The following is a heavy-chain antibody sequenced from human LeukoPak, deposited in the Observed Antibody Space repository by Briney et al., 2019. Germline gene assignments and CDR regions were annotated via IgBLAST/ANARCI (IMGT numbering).Heavy chain of an antibody. CDR3: ARDVEQWLTKWCFDY. V-gene: IGHV3-30*04. CDR1: GFTFSSYA. D-gene: IGHD6-19*01. CDR2: ISYDGSNK. J-gene: IGHJ4*02. Sequence: GGSLRLSCAASGFTFSSYAMHWVRQAPGKGLEWVAVISYDGSNKYYADSVKGRFTISRDNSKNTLYLQMNSLRAEDTAVYYCARDVEQWLTKWCFDYWGQGTLVTVSS.